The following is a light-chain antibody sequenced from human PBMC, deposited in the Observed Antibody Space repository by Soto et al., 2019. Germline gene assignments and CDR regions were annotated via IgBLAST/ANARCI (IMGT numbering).Light chain of an antibody. Sequence: EVVLTQSPATLSLSPGERATLSCRASESIGNYLAWYQQKLGQAPKLLIYDASHRAIGIPGRFSGDGSGTDVTLPISSLGPEDFAVYYCQWRSDWPPRLTFGGGTKVEIK. CDR1: ESIGNY. CDR3: QWRSDWPPRLT. J-gene: IGKJ4*01. V-gene: IGKV3-11*01. CDR2: DAS.